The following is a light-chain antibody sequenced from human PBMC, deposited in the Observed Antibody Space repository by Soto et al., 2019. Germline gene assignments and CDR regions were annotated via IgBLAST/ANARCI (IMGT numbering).Light chain of an antibody. Sequence: EIVLTQSPATLSLSPGERATLSCGASQSVDSRYLAWYQQKPGLAPRLLMYDASTRATGIPDRFSGSGSETHFTLTITRLEPEDSAVYFCQQYTGPPTTFGQGTRLEIK. CDR3: QQYTGPPTT. CDR2: DAS. V-gene: IGKV3D-20*01. J-gene: IGKJ5*01. CDR1: QSVDSRY.